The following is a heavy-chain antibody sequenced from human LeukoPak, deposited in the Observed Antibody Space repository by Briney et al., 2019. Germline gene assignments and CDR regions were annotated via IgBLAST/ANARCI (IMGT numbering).Heavy chain of an antibody. D-gene: IGHD6-13*01. V-gene: IGHV3-30*04. CDR2: ISYDGSNK. J-gene: IGHJ4*02. Sequence: GGSLRLSCAASGFTFSKYAMHWVRQAPGKGLVWVAVISYDGSNKYYADSVKGRFTISRDNSKNTLYLQMNSLRAEDTAVYYCARDGSSWYKALYYFDYWGQGTLVTVSS. CDR1: GFTFSKYA. CDR3: ARDGSSWYKALYYFDY.